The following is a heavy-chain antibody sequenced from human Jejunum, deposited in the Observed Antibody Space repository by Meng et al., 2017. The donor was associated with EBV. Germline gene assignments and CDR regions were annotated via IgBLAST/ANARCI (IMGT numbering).Heavy chain of an antibody. CDR1: RGSFSGYY. D-gene: IGHD3-16*02. CDR2: INHSGST. Sequence: QVLLKQWGAALLKPSETLSLTCAVYRGSFSGYYWSWIRQNPGKGLEWIGEINHSGSTNYNPSLRSRVTISVETSKNQFSLRLNSVTAADTAVYYCARVAFSYTTRSLDSWGQGTLVTVSS. J-gene: IGHJ4*02. CDR3: ARVAFSYTTRSLDS. V-gene: IGHV4-34*02.